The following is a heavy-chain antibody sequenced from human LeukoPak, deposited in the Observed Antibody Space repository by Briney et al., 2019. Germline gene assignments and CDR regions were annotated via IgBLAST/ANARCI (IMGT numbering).Heavy chain of an antibody. Sequence: SETLSLTCTVSGYSISSGYYWGWIRQPPGKGLEWIGSIYHSGSTYYNPSLKSRVTISVDTSKNQFSLKLSSVTAADTAVYYFARAHSYGYYYYYYMDVWGKGTTVTVSS. V-gene: IGHV4-38-2*02. D-gene: IGHD5-18*01. CDR3: ARAHSYGYYYYYYMDV. CDR1: GYSISSGYY. J-gene: IGHJ6*03. CDR2: IYHSGST.